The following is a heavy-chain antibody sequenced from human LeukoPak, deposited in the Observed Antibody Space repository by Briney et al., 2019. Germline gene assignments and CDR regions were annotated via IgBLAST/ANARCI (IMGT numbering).Heavy chain of an antibody. J-gene: IGHJ6*02. V-gene: IGHV3-23*01. CDR3: AKGWSGMDV. CDR1: GFTFTRYA. Sequence: GGSLRLSCAASGFTFTRYAMSWVRQAPGKGLEWVSTISGSGGSTYYADSVKGRLTISRDSSKNTLYPQMNSLRAEDTAVYYCAKGWSGMDVWGQGTTVTVSS. CDR2: ISGSGGST.